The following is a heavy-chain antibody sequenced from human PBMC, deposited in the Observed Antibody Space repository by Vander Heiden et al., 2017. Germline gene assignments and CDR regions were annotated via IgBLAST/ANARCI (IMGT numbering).Heavy chain of an antibody. J-gene: IGHJ4*02. CDR3: AKAEEAVAVEGYFDY. Sequence: EVWLLETGGGLLQHGVSLRLSCSASGFSFCRCAMSWVLQASWKALEWVAAISCSGGSTDYAGSVKGRFTISRDNSKNTRYLQMNSLRAEDTAVYYCAKAEEAVAVEGYFDYWGQGTLVTVSS. V-gene: IGHV3-23*01. CDR2: ISCSGGST. CDR1: GFSFCRCA. D-gene: IGHD6-19*01.